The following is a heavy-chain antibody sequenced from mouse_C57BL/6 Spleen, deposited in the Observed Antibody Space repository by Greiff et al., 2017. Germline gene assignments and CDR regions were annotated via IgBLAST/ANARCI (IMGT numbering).Heavy chain of an antibody. D-gene: IGHD1-1*01. V-gene: IGHV5-12*01. CDR1: GFTFSDYY. CDR3: ARGDYGSTYYAMDY. J-gene: IGHJ4*01. Sequence: EVKLMESGGGLVQPGGSLKFSCAASGFTFSDYYMYWVRQTPEKRLEWVAYISNGGGSTYSPDTVKGRFTISRDNAKNTLYLQMSRLTSEDTAMYYCARGDYGSTYYAMDYWGQGTSVTVSS. CDR2: ISNGGGST.